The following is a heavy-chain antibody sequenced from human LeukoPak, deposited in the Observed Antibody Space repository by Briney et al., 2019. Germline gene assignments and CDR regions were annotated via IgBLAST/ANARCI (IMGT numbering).Heavy chain of an antibody. Sequence: QPGGSLRLSCAASGFTVSSNYISWVRQAPGKGLEWVSVIYSGGSTYYADSVKGRFTISRDNSKNTLYLQMNSLRAEDTAVYYCARTRAYYYYMDVWGKGTTVTVSS. D-gene: IGHD3-10*01. CDR1: GFTVSSNY. CDR3: ARTRAYYYYMDV. CDR2: IYSGGST. J-gene: IGHJ6*03. V-gene: IGHV3-66*02.